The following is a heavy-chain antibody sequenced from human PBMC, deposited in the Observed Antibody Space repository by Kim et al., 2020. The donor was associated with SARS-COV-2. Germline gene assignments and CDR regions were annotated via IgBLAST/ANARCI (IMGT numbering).Heavy chain of an antibody. CDR2: IWYDGSNK. Sequence: GGSLRLSCAASGFTFSSYGMHWVRQAPGKGLEWVAVIWYDGSNKYYADSVKGRFTISRDNSKNTLYLQMNSLRAEDTAVYYCQLVGAQHPVFAFDIWGQGKMVTVAS. CDR1: GFTFSSYG. V-gene: IGHV3-33*01. D-gene: IGHD1-26*01. CDR3: QLVGAQHPVFAFDI. J-gene: IGHJ3*02.